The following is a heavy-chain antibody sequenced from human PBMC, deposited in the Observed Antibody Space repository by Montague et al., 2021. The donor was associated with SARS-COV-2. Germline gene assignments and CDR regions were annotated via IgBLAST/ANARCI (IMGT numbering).Heavy chain of an antibody. J-gene: IGHJ4*02. CDR1: GFTFSNYI. CDR3: ARAPGYDGTDY. D-gene: IGHD4-23*01. CDR2: ISSSRGYT. Sequence: SLRLSCAASGFTFSNYIMNWVRQAPGKGLEWVSSISSSRGYTYYADSVKGRFTISRDNAKNSLYLQMNSLRAEDTAVYYCARAPGYDGTDYWGQGTLVTVSS. V-gene: IGHV3-21*01.